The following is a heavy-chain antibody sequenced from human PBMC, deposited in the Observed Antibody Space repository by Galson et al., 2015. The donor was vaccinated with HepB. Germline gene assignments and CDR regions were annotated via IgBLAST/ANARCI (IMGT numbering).Heavy chain of an antibody. D-gene: IGHD4-17*01. CDR3: ARVTSYGDYDGPLWYFDL. CDR2: ISSSSSYT. J-gene: IGHJ2*01. CDR1: GFTFSDYY. Sequence: SLRLSCAASGFTFSDYYMSWIRQAPGKGLEWVSYISSSSSYTNYADSVKGRFTISRDNAKNSLYLQMNSLRAEDTAVYYCARVTSYGDYDGPLWYFDLWGRGTLVTVSS. V-gene: IGHV3-11*06.